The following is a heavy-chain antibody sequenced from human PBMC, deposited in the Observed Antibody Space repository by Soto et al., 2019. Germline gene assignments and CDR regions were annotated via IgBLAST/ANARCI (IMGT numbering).Heavy chain of an antibody. CDR1: GFTVSSNY. CDR2: IYSGGST. V-gene: IGHV3-53*04. J-gene: IGHJ2*01. CDR3: GMPYGDYVREYFDL. D-gene: IGHD4-17*01. Sequence: EVQLVESGGGLVQPGGSLRLSCAASGFTVSSNYMSWVRQAPGKGLEWVSVIYSGGSTYYADSVKGLFTISRHNSKNTLYLQMNSMRAEDTAVYYCGMPYGDYVREYFDLWGRGTLVTVSS.